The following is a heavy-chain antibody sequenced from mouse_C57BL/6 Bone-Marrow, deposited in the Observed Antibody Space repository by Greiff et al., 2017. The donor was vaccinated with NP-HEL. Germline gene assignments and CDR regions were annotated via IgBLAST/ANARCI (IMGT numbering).Heavy chain of an antibody. D-gene: IGHD1-1*01. CDR3: ARETYYYGSSYRFDY. V-gene: IGHV5-4*01. J-gene: IGHJ2*01. Sequence: EVKLMESGGGLVKPGGSLKLSCAASGFTFSSYAMSWVRQTPEKRLEWVATISDGGSYTYYPDNVKGRFTISRDNAKNNLYLQMSHLKSEDTAMYYCARETYYYGSSYRFDYWGQGTTLTVSS. CDR1: GFTFSSYA. CDR2: ISDGGSYT.